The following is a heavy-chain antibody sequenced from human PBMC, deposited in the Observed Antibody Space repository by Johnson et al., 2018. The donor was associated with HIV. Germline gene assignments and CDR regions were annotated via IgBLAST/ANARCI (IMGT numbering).Heavy chain of an antibody. D-gene: IGHD3-10*01. CDR1: GFTFSTYW. CDR3: AKEGITMEVDI. V-gene: IGHV3-74*01. J-gene: IGHJ3*02. CDR2: INSDGSST. Sequence: VQLVESGGGVVQPGRSLRLSCAASGFTFSTYWMHWVRQAPGKGLVWVSRINSDGSSTSYADSVKGRFTISRDNAKNTLYLQMNSLRAEDTAVYYCAKEGITMEVDIWGQGTMVTVSS.